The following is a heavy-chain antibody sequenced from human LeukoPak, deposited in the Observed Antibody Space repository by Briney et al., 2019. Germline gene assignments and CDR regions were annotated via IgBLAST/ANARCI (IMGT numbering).Heavy chain of an antibody. D-gene: IGHD3-22*01. V-gene: IGHV3-30*04. CDR3: ARGGTEIYYRYYGMDV. J-gene: IGHJ6*02. Sequence: PGGSLRLSCAAYGFTFNSYAMHWVRQAPGKGLEWVAVISYDGSNKNHAGSVKSRVTISRDNSKNTLFLQMNSLRVEDTAVYYCARGGTEIYYRYYGMDVWGQGTTVTVSS. CDR1: GFTFNSYA. CDR2: ISYDGSNK.